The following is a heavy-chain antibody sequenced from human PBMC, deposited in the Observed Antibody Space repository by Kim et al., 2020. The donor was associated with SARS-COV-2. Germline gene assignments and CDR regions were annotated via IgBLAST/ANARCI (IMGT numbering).Heavy chain of an antibody. V-gene: IGHV4-30-4*01. J-gene: IGHJ3*02. CDR3: ARDGHYYGSGSYYNVGDAFDI. CDR2: IYYSGST. CDR1: GGSISSGDYY. Sequence: SETLSLTCTVSGGSISSGDYYWSWIRQPPGKGLEWIGYIYYSGSTYYNPSLKSRVTISVDTSKNQFSLKLSSVTAADTAVYYCARDGHYYGSGSYYNVGDAFDIWGQGTMVTVSS. D-gene: IGHD3-10*01.